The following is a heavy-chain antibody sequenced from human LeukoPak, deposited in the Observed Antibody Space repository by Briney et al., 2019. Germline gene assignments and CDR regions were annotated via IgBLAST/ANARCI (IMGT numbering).Heavy chain of an antibody. CDR1: GYTLTGYY. J-gene: IGHJ5*02. V-gene: IGHV1-2*02. CDR3: ARDLRAISFDP. CDR2: INPNSGGT. Sequence: ASVEVSCKASGYTLTGYYMHWVRQAPGQRLDWMGWINPNSGGTNYAQKFQGRVTMTRDTSISTAYMELSRLRSDDTAVYYCARDLRAISFDPWGQGTLVTVSS.